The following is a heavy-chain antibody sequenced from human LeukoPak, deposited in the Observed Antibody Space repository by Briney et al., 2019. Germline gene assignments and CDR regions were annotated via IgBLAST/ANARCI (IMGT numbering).Heavy chain of an antibody. V-gene: IGHV3-21*01. D-gene: IGHD6-13*01. Sequence: PGGSLRLSCAASGFTFSSYSMNWVRQAPGKGLEWVSSISSSSSYIYYADSVKGRFTISRDNAKNSLYLQMNSLRAEDTAVYYCARDRFYASSSWYFDYWGQGTLVTVSS. CDR2: ISSSSSYI. J-gene: IGHJ4*02. CDR3: ARDRFYASSSWYFDY. CDR1: GFTFSSYS.